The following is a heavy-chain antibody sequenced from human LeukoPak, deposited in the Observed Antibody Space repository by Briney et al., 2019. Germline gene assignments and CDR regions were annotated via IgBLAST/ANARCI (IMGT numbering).Heavy chain of an antibody. V-gene: IGHV3-48*04. CDR3: ARDLVRDYDFWSGYYLYGMDV. J-gene: IGHJ6*02. Sequence: GGSLRLSCAASGFTFSSYAMSWVRQAPGKGLEWVSYISSSGSTIYYADSVKGRFTISRDNAKNSLYLQMNSLRAEDTAVYYCARDLVRDYDFWSGYYLYGMDVWGQGTTVTVSS. D-gene: IGHD3-3*01. CDR2: ISSSGSTI. CDR1: GFTFSSYA.